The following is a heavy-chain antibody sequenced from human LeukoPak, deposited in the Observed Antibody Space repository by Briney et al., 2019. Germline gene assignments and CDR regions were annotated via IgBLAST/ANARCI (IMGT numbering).Heavy chain of an antibody. D-gene: IGHD2-2*02. CDR2: IYTSGST. CDR3: ASLGYCSSTSCYREVVDY. CDR1: GGSISSGSYY. J-gene: IGHJ4*02. Sequence: RTSETLSLTCTVSGGSISSGSYYWSWIRQPAGKGLEWIGRIYTSGSTNYNPSLKSRVTISVDTSKNQFSLKLSSVTAADTAVYYCASLGYCSSTSCYREVVDYWGQGTLVTVSS. V-gene: IGHV4-61*02.